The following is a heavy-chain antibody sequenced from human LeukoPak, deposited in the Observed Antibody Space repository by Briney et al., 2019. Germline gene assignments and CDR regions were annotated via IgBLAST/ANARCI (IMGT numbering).Heavy chain of an antibody. D-gene: IGHD2-2*01. Sequence: ASVKVSCKVSGATLTEESIHWVRQTPGKGLEWMGSFDAENGKTFYSHNFHGRVTMTEDTSIETAYMELRSLRSDGTGVYYCAIPGASGWVDPWGQGALVTVSS. CDR1: GATLTEES. CDR3: AIPGASGWVDP. CDR2: FDAENGKT. J-gene: IGHJ5*02. V-gene: IGHV1-24*01.